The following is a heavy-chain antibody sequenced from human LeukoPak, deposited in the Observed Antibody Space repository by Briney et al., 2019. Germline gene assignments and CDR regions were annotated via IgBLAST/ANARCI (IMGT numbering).Heavy chain of an antibody. D-gene: IGHD1-1*01. CDR1: GFTFSSYG. CDR3: AKDLRNDVFVDY. Sequence: GGSLRLSCAASGFTFSSYGMHWVRQAPGRGLEWVAVIWYDGSNKYYADSVKGRCSISRDNSKNTLYLQMNSLRAEDTAVYYCAKDLRNDVFVDYWGQGTLVTVSS. J-gene: IGHJ4*02. V-gene: IGHV3-33*06. CDR2: IWYDGSNK.